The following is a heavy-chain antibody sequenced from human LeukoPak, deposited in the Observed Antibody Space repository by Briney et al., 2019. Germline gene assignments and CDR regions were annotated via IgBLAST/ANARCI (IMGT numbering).Heavy chain of an antibody. Sequence: SVKVSCKASGGTFSSYAISWVRQAPGQGLEWMGGIIPIFGTANYAQKFQGRVTITADESTSTAYMELSSLRSEDTAVYYCAREGAVAGTRYFDYWGQGTLVTVSS. D-gene: IGHD6-19*01. V-gene: IGHV1-69*13. J-gene: IGHJ4*02. CDR1: GGTFSSYA. CDR3: AREGAVAGTRYFDY. CDR2: IIPIFGTA.